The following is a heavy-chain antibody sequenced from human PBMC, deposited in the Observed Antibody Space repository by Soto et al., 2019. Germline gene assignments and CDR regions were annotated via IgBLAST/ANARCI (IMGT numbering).Heavy chain of an antibody. CDR3: ARLAGGGYSGYDWSYYYYYYMDV. V-gene: IGHV4-31*03. CDR2: IYYSGST. CDR1: GGYISSGGYY. Sequence: PSETLSLTCPVSGGYISSGGYYWSWIRQHPGKGLEWIGYIYYSGSTYYNPSLKSRVTISVDTSKNQFSLKLGSVTAADTAVYYCARLAGGGYSGYDWSYYYYYYMDVWGKGTTVTVSS. D-gene: IGHD5-12*01. J-gene: IGHJ6*03.